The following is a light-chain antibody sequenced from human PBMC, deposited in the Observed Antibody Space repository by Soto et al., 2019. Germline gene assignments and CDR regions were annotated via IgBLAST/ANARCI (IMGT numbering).Light chain of an antibody. CDR3: QQYGSSSWT. V-gene: IGKV3-20*01. J-gene: IGKJ1*01. Sequence: EIVLTQSPGTLSLSPGERATLSCRASQSVSSSYLAWYQQNFGQAPRLLIYGAASRATGIPDRFSGSGSGTDFTLTISRLEPEDFAVYYCQQYGSSSWTFGQGNKVEIK. CDR2: GAA. CDR1: QSVSSSY.